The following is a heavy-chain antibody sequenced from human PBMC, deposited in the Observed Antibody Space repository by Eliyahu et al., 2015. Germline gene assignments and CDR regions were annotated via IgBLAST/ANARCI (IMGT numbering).Heavy chain of an antibody. D-gene: IGHD2-15*01. CDR2: IDHSGST. J-gene: IGHJ1*01. CDR1: GGSFSGYY. V-gene: IGHV4-34*01. Sequence: ERLKPSETLSLTCAVYGGSFSGYYWTWIRQPPGKGLEWIGEIDHSGSTKYNPSLKSRVTMSVDTSKNQFSLKLSSVTAADTAVYYCAKDGGYCSGGSCYKYFQYWSQGTLVTVSS. CDR3: AKDGGYCSGGSCYKYFQY.